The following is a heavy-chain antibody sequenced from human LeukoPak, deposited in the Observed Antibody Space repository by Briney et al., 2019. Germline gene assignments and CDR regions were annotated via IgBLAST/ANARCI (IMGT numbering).Heavy chain of an antibody. CDR3: ARASGGYSRSWWNFDY. V-gene: IGHV4-4*07. CDR2: IYTSGST. D-gene: IGHD6-13*01. J-gene: IGHJ4*02. CDR1: GGSISSYY. Sequence: PSETLSLTCTVSGGSISSYYWSWIRQPAGKGLEWIGRIYTSGSTNYNPSLKSRVTISVDMSKNQFSLKLSSVTAADTAVYYCARASGGYSRSWWNFDYWGQGTLVTVSS.